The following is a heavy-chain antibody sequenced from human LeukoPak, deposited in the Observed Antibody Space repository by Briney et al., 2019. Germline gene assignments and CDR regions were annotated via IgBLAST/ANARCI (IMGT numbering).Heavy chain of an antibody. CDR1: GYTFTSYY. V-gene: IGHV1-69*06. J-gene: IGHJ3*02. CDR2: IIPIFGTA. Sequence: ASVKVSCKASGYTFTSYYMHWVRQAPGQGLEWMGGIIPIFGTANYAQKFQGRVTITADKSTSTTYMELSSLRSEDTAIYYCARTVVVTAEHAFDIWGQGTMVTVSS. D-gene: IGHD2-21*02. CDR3: ARTVVVTAEHAFDI.